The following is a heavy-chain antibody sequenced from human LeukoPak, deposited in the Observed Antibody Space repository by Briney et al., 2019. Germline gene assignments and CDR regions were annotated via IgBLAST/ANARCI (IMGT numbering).Heavy chain of an antibody. CDR3: ARDINPSLLWFGELSGWFDP. CDR1: GGSISSYY. D-gene: IGHD3-10*01. V-gene: IGHV4-59*12. J-gene: IGHJ5*02. CDR2: IYYSGST. Sequence: SETLSLTCTVSGGSISSYYWSWIRQPPGKGLEWIGYIYYSGSTNYNPSLKSRVTISVDTSKNQFSLKLSSVTAADTAVYYCARDINPSLLWFGELSGWFDPWGQGTLVTVSS.